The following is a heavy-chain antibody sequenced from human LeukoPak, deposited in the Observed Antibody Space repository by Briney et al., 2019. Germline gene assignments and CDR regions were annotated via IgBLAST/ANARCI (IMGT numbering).Heavy chain of an antibody. J-gene: IGHJ3*02. CDR2: INHSGST. V-gene: IGHV4-34*01. CDR3: ARLLYCGGDCYPTPQSTGEDAFDI. Sequence: SETLSLTCAVYGGSFSGYYWSWIRQPPGKGLEWIGEINHSGSTNYNPSLKSRVTISVDTSKNQFSLKLSSVTAADTAVYYCARLLYCGGDCYPTPQSTGEDAFDIWGQGTMVTVSS. D-gene: IGHD2-21*02. CDR1: GGSFSGYY.